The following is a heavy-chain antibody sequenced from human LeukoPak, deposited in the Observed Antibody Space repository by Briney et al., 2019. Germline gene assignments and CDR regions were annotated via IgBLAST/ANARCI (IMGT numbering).Heavy chain of an antibody. CDR3: ARLGHCTNGVCYTFDY. J-gene: IGHJ4*02. CDR1: GGSISSGGYS. V-gene: IGHV4-30-2*05. Sequence: SETLSLTCAVSGGSISSGGYSWSWIRQPPGKGLEWIGYIYHSGSTYYNASLKSRVMISVDTSNNRFSLKLSSVTAADTAVYYCARLGHCTNGVCYTFDYWGQGTLVTVSS. CDR2: IYHSGST. D-gene: IGHD2-8*01.